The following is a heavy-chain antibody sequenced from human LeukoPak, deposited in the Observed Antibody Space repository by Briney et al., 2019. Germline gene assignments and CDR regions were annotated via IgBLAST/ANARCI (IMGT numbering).Heavy chain of an antibody. CDR2: ISYDGSNK. V-gene: IGHV3-30*18. CDR1: GFTFSSYG. J-gene: IGHJ4*02. CDR3: AKVGYYYDSSGYYFDY. Sequence: GGSLRLSCAASGFTFSSYGMHWVRQAPGKGLEWVAVISYDGSNKYYADSVKGRFTISRDNSKNTLYLQMNSLRAEDTAVYYCAKVGYYYDSSGYYFDYWGQGTLVTISS. D-gene: IGHD3-22*01.